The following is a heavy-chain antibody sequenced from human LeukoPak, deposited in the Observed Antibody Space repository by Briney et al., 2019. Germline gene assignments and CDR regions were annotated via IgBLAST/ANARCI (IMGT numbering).Heavy chain of an antibody. CDR3: ARGFYDSSGYSNCFDP. V-gene: IGHV4-59*01. CDR1: GDSISSSY. CDR2: IYYTGTT. J-gene: IGHJ5*02. D-gene: IGHD3-22*01. Sequence: PETLSLTCTVSGDSISSSYWSWIRQPPGKTLEWVGYIYYTGTTNYNPSLKSRVTMSIDTSKNQFSLNLNSVTAADTAVYYCARGFYDSSGYSNCFDPWGQGTLVTVSS.